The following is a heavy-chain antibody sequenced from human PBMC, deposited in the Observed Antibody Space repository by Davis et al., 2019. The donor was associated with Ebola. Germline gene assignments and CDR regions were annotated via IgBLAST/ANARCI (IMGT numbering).Heavy chain of an antibody. J-gene: IGHJ4*02. CDR1: GGSFSGYY. Sequence: PSETLSLTCAVYGGSFSGYYWSWIRQPPGKGLEWIGEINHSGSTNYNPSLKSRVTISVDTSKNQFSLKLSSVTAADTAVYYCARVVPYSSSLQIFDYWGQGTLVTVSS. D-gene: IGHD6-13*01. CDR3: ARVVPYSSSLQIFDY. V-gene: IGHV4-34*01. CDR2: INHSGST.